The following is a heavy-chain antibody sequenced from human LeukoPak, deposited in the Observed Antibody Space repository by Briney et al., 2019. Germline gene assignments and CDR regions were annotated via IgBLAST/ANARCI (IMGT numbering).Heavy chain of an antibody. Sequence: GESLKISCKGSGYSSTSYWIGWVRQMPRKGLEWMGIIYPGDSDTRYSPSFQCQVTISADKSISTVYLQWSSLRASDTCVYYCARRSGGYGIDVWGHGTTVTVSS. CDR2: IYPGDSDT. CDR3: ARRSGGYGIDV. J-gene: IGHJ6*01. D-gene: IGHD3-16*01. CDR1: GYSSTSYW. V-gene: IGHV5-51*01.